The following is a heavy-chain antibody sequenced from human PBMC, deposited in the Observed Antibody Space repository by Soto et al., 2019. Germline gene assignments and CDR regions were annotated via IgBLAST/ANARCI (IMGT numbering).Heavy chain of an antibody. CDR3: AREASYYGAAPWFFDL. V-gene: IGHV1-18*01. Sequence: QVQLVQSGAEVKKPGASVKVSCKASGYTFTSYGISWGRQAPGQGLEWMGWISAYNGNTHYAQKLQGRVTMTTDTPTSTAYMELRSLRSDDTAVYYCAREASYYGAAPWFFDLWGRGTLVTVSS. CDR1: GYTFTSYG. D-gene: IGHD4-17*01. J-gene: IGHJ2*01. CDR2: ISAYNGNT.